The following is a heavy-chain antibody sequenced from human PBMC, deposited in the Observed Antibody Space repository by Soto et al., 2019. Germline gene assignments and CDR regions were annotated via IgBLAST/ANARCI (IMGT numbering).Heavy chain of an antibody. Sequence: QVQLQESGPGLVKPSETLSLTCTVSGGSISSYYWSWIRQPPGKGLEWIGYIYYSGSTNYNPSLKSRVTISVDTSKDQFSLKLSSVTAADTAVYYCARVLRDSSGWFDYWGQGTLVTVSS. V-gene: IGHV4-59*01. CDR3: ARVLRDSSGWFDY. CDR2: IYYSGST. CDR1: GGSISSYY. J-gene: IGHJ4*02. D-gene: IGHD6-19*01.